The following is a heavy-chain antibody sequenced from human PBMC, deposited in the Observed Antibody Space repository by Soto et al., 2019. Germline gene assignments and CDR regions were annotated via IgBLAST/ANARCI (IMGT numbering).Heavy chain of an antibody. Sequence: SETLSLTCAVSGGSISSGGYSWSWIRQPPDKGLEWIGHIYDGGTTYSSPSLKGRVTISADTSETQFSLKLNSVSAADTAVYYCARGPSGDKVDYWGQGIQVTVSS. CDR1: GGSISSGGYS. J-gene: IGHJ4*02. CDR2: IYDGGTT. D-gene: IGHD7-27*01. V-gene: IGHV4-30-2*05. CDR3: ARGPSGDKVDY.